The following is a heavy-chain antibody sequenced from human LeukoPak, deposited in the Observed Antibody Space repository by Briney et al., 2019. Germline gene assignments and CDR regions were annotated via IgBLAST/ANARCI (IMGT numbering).Heavy chain of an antibody. D-gene: IGHD2-21*01. CDR1: GFTFSSYS. CDR2: ISSSRSTI. J-gene: IGHJ4*02. CDR3: ARDPAYCGGDCYLFDY. Sequence: GGSLRLSCAASGFTFSSYSMNWVRQAPGKGLEWVSYISSSRSTIYYADSVKGRFTISRDNAKNSLYLQMNSLRAEDTAVYYCARDPAYCGGDCYLFDYWGQGTLVTVSP. V-gene: IGHV3-48*01.